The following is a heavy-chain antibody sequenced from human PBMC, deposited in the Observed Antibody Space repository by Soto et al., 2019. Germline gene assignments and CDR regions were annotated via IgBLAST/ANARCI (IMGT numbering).Heavy chain of an antibody. CDR1: GGSISTSAYY. Sequence: SETLSLTCTVSGGSISTSAYYWDWVRQPPGKGLEWIGSVYYSGSTFYSPSIKSRVGIAIDTSKNQFFLRLNSVTAAETAVYYCARRRGTGLDYWGQGTRVT. V-gene: IGHV4-39*01. CDR2: VYYSGST. D-gene: IGHD3-10*01. CDR3: ARRRGTGLDY. J-gene: IGHJ4*02.